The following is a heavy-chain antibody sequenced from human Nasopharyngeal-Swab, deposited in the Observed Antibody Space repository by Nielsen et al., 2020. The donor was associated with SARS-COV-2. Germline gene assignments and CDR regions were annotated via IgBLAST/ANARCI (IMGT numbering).Heavy chain of an antibody. D-gene: IGHD3-16*01. J-gene: IGHJ4*02. CDR1: GFTFSNYA. Sequence: RGSLRLSCAASGFTFSNYALHWVRQAPGKGLEWVAVISYDGSLKYYANSVKGRFSISRDNSRNTLYLHMNSLRTDDTGVFYCATEGGSTDFNYWGRGTLVTVSS. V-gene: IGHV3-30-3*01. CDR2: ISYDGSLK. CDR3: ATEGGSTDFNY.